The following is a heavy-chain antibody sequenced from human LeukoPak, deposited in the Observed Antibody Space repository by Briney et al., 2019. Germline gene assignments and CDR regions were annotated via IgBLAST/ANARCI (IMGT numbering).Heavy chain of an antibody. CDR1: GYIFSSYW. CDR3: ARDKVVGATYFDY. J-gene: IGHJ4*02. V-gene: IGHV3-7*01. D-gene: IGHD1-26*01. Sequence: PGGSLRLSCVGSGYIFSSYWMNWVRQAPGKGLEWVANIQQDGSEIYYVDSVKGRFTISRDNAKNALYLQMNSLRAEDTAVYYCARDKVVGATYFDYWGQGTLVTVSS. CDR2: IQQDGSEI.